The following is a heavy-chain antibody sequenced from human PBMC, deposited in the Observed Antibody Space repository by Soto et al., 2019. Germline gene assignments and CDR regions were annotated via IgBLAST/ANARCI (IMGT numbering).Heavy chain of an antibody. Sequence: SETLSLTCTVSGGSISSGGYYWSWIRQHPGKGLEWIGYIYYSGSTYYNPSLKSRVTISVDTSKNQFSLKLGSVTAADTAVYFCSSDAGDDYVISSYFDYWGQGTLVTVSS. CDR1: GGSISSGGYY. V-gene: IGHV4-31*03. J-gene: IGHJ4*02. D-gene: IGHD4-17*01. CDR3: SSDAGDDYVISSYFDY. CDR2: IYYSGST.